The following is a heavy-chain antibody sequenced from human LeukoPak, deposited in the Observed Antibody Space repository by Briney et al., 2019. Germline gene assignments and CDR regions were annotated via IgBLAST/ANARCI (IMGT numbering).Heavy chain of an antibody. D-gene: IGHD1-14*01. Sequence: PGGSLRLSCAASGFSLSNYVIHWVRQAPGKGLEWVAALLYDGNTKHYADSVRGRFTVSRDISTNTFYVQMNSLTAEDTAVYYCARDHRPEIQYYYMDVWGKGTTVAVSS. J-gene: IGHJ6*03. CDR1: GFSLSNYV. CDR3: ARDHRPEIQYYYMDV. CDR2: LLYDGNTK. V-gene: IGHV3-33*01.